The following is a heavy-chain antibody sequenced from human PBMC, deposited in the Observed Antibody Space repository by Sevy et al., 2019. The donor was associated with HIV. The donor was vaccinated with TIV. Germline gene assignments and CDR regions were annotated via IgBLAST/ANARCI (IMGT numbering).Heavy chain of an antibody. Sequence: GGSLRLSCAASGFTFSSYSMNWVRQAPGKGLEWVSSISSSSSYIYYADSVKGRFTISRDNAKNSLDLQMNSLRAEDTAVYYCARDRVTIFGVVIAWDWYFDLWGRGTLVTVSS. V-gene: IGHV3-21*06. CDR3: ARDRVTIFGVVIAWDWYFDL. CDR2: ISSSSSYI. D-gene: IGHD3-3*01. J-gene: IGHJ2*01. CDR1: GFTFSSYS.